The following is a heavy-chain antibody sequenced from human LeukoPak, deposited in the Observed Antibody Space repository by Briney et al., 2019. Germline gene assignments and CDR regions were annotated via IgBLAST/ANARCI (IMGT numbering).Heavy chain of an antibody. CDR2: MNSNSGNT. V-gene: IGHV1-8*01. CDR3: AREVITMVRGELSGP. CDR1: GYTFTSYD. J-gene: IGHJ5*02. Sequence: GASVKVSCKASGYTFTSYDINWVRQATGQGLEWMGWMNSNSGNTGYAQKFRGRVTMTRNTSISTAYMELSSLRSEDTAVYYCAREVITMVRGELSGPWGQGTLVTVSS. D-gene: IGHD3-10*01.